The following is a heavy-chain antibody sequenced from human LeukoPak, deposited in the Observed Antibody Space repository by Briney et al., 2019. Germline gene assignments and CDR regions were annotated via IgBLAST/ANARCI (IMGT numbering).Heavy chain of an antibody. J-gene: IGHJ4*02. V-gene: IGHV3-15*01. D-gene: IGHD3-22*01. Sequence: PGGPLRLSCAASGFTFTNAWMSWVRQAPGKGLEWVGRIKSKTDGGTADYAAPVKGRFTISRDDSKNTLYLQMNSLKTEDTAVYYCTKYYYDSSGYLYYFDYWGQGTLVTVSS. CDR2: IKSKTDGGTA. CDR3: TKYYYDSSGYLYYFDY. CDR1: GFTFTNAW.